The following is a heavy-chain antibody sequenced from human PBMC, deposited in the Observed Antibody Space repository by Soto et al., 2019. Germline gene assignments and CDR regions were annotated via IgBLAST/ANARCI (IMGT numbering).Heavy chain of an antibody. CDR2: IWYDGSNK. D-gene: IGHD6-13*01. J-gene: IGHJ6*02. Sequence: QVQLVESGGGVVQPGRSLRLSCAASGFTFSSYGMHWVRQAPGKGLEWVAVIWYDGSNKYYADSVKGRFTISRDNSKNPLYLQMNSLRAEDTAVYYCARDGKLQQLGHYYYGMDVWGQGTTVTVSS. V-gene: IGHV3-33*01. CDR3: ARDGKLQQLGHYYYGMDV. CDR1: GFTFSSYG.